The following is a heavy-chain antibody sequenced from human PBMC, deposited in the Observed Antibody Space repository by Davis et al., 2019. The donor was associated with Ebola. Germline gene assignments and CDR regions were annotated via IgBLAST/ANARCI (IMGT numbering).Heavy chain of an antibody. D-gene: IGHD5-18*01. CDR2: IYPAHSDT. J-gene: IGHJ4*02. Sequence: GESLKISCTGSGYSFTSYWIGWVRQMPGKGLEWMGVIYPAHSDTSYSPSFQGQVTISADKSISTAYLQWSSLKASDTAMYFCARQGGGNTYGSGDYWGQGTLVTVSS. CDR3: ARQGGGNTYGSGDY. V-gene: IGHV5-51*01. CDR1: GYSFTSYW.